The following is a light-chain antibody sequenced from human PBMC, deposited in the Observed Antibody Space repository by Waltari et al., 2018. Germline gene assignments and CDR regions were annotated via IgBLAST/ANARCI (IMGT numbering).Light chain of an antibody. J-gene: IGKJ1*01. CDR1: QSVSNNF. CDR2: RPS. V-gene: IGKV3-20*01. Sequence: EIAFTQSPGTLSLSPGERATLSCRASQSVSNNFLAWYQQKPGQAPRRLIYRPSSRATGIPDRFSGSGSGTDCTLTITRLEPEDFAVYYCQQFGTSPPSWTFGQGTKVEIK. CDR3: QQFGTSPPSWT.